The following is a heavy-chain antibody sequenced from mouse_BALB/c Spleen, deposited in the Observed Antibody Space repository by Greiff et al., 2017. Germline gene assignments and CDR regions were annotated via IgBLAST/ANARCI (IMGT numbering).Heavy chain of an antibody. V-gene: IGHV7-3*02. CDR1: GFTFTDYY. J-gene: IGHJ2*01. Sequence: EVKLMESGGGLVQPGGSLRLSCATSGFTFTDYYMSWVRQPPGKALEWLGFIRNKANGYTTEYSASVKGRFTISRDNSQSILYLQMNTLRAEDSATYYCARDIWPDYWGQGTTLTVSS. CDR3: ARDIWPDY. D-gene: IGHD1-1*02. CDR2: IRNKANGYTT.